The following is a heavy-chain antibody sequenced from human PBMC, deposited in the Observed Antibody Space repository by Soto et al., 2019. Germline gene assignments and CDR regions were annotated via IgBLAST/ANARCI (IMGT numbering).Heavy chain of an antibody. V-gene: IGHV1-69*01. D-gene: IGHD3-9*01. J-gene: IGHJ6*02. Sequence: QVQLVQSGAEVKKPGSSVKVSCKASGGTFSSYAISWVRQAPGQGLEWMGGIIPIFGTANYAQKFQGRVTITADESTSTAYMELSSLRSEDTAVYYCARRYDILTATDYYGMDVWGQGTTVTVSS. CDR2: IIPIFGTA. CDR1: GGTFSSYA. CDR3: ARRYDILTATDYYGMDV.